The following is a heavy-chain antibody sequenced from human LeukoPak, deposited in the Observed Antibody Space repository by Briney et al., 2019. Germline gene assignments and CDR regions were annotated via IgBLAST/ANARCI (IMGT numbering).Heavy chain of an antibody. J-gene: IGHJ4*01. Sequence: GGSLRLSCAASGFTFSGYGMTRVRQPPGKGLEWVAYIKKDGSDQYYVDSVRGRFTISRDNAKNSLYLQMNSLRGDDTAIYYCASGTAGQTDLFYWGQGILVTVSS. CDR2: IKKDGSDQ. CDR3: ASGTAGQTDLFY. D-gene: IGHD3-9*01. V-gene: IGHV3-7*01. CDR1: GFTFSGYG.